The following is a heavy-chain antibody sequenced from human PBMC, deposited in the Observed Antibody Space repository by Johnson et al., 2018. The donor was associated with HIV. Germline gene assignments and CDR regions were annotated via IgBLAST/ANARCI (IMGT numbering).Heavy chain of an antibody. CDR1: GFTFSSYG. CDR3: APYRAFGAAPTWAFDF. D-gene: IGHD3-3*01. V-gene: IGHV3-30*03. Sequence: VQLVESGGGVVQPGRSLRLSCAASGFTFSSYGMHWVRQAPGKGLEWVAVISYDGSDKDYADSVKGRFTISRDDSKNTLYLRLNSLRPEDSAVYYCAPYRAFGAAPTWAFDFWGQGTMVTVSS. J-gene: IGHJ3*01. CDR2: ISYDGSDK.